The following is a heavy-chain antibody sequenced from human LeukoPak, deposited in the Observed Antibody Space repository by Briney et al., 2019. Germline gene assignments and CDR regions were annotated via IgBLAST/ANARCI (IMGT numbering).Heavy chain of an antibody. CDR1: GGSISSYY. D-gene: IGHD5-12*01. CDR3: ARDLPDIVATDADAFDI. J-gene: IGHJ3*02. CDR2: TYTSGST. Sequence: SETLSLTCTVSGGSISSYYWSWIRQPAGKGLEWIGRTYTSGSTNYNPSLKSRVTISVDKSKNQFSLKLSSVTAADTAVYYCARDLPDIVATDADAFDIWGQGTMVTVSS. V-gene: IGHV4-4*07.